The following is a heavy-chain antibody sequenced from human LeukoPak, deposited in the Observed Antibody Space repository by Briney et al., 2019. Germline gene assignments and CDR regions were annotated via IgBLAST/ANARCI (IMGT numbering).Heavy chain of an antibody. CDR2: INHSGST. D-gene: IGHD3-22*01. CDR3: ARAGDSSGYYRSPAGSFDY. V-gene: IGHV4-34*01. J-gene: IGHJ4*02. Sequence: SETLSLTCAVYGGSFSGYYWSWIRQPPGKGLEWIGEINHSGSTNYNSSLKSRVTISVDTSKNQISLKLSSVTAADTAVYYCARAGDSSGYYRSPAGSFDYWGQGTLVTVSS. CDR1: GGSFSGYY.